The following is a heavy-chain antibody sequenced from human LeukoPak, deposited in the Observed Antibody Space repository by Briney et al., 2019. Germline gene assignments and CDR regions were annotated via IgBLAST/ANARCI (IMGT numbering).Heavy chain of an antibody. J-gene: IGHJ4*02. CDR3: AKAVLWFGESYFDY. CDR2: IRYDGSNK. CDR1: GFTFSSYG. V-gene: IGHV3-30*02. D-gene: IGHD3-10*01. Sequence: GGSLRLSCAASGFTFSSYGMHWVRQAPGKGLEWVAFIRYDGSNKYYADSVKGRFTISRDNSKNTLYLQMNSLRAEDTAVYYCAKAVLWFGESYFDYWGQGTLVTVSS.